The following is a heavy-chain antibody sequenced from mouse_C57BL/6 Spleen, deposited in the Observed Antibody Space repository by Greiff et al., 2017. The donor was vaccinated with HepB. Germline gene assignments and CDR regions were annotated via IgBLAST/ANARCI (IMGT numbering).Heavy chain of an antibody. V-gene: IGHV1-52*01. CDR1: GYTFTSYW. J-gene: IGHJ4*01. Sequence: QVHVKQPGAELVRPGSSVKLSCKASGYTFTSYWMHWVKQRPIQGLEWIGNIDPSDSETHYNQKFKDKATLTVDKSSSTAYMQLSSLTSEDSAVYYCARWGYYGSSYDYAMDYWGQGTSVTVSS. CDR2: IDPSDSET. CDR3: ARWGYYGSSYDYAMDY. D-gene: IGHD1-1*01.